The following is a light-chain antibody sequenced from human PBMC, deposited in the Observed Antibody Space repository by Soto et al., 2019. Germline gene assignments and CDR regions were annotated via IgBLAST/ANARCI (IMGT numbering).Light chain of an antibody. CDR1: SSDVGVYNY. CDR2: EVS. CDR3: NSYTGSSTYV. Sequence: QSVLTQPASVSGSPGQSITISCTGTSSDVGVYNYVSWYQQHPGKAPKLMIYEVSNRPSGVSNRFSGSKPGNTASLTISGLQAEDEADYYCNSYTGSSTYVFGTGTKVTVL. J-gene: IGLJ1*01. V-gene: IGLV2-14*01.